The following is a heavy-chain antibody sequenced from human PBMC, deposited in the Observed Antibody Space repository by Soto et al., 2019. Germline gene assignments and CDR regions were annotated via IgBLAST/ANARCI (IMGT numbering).Heavy chain of an antibody. V-gene: IGHV3-11*01. D-gene: IGHD4-17*01. Sequence: GGSLRLSCAASGFTFSDYYMSWIRQAPGKGLEWVSYISSSGSTIYYADSVKGRFTISRDNAKNSLYLQMNSLRAEDTAVYYCARDQDYGNFDYYYYYGMDVWGQGTTVTVSS. CDR2: ISSSGSTI. CDR3: ARDQDYGNFDYYYYYGMDV. CDR1: GFTFSDYY. J-gene: IGHJ6*02.